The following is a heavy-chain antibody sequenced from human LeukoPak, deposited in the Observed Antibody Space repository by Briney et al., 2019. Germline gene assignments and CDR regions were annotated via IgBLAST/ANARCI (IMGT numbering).Heavy chain of an antibody. D-gene: IGHD4-17*01. J-gene: IGHJ4*02. Sequence: TGGPLRLSCAASGFTFDDYAMHWVRQAPGKGLEWVPGISWNSGSIGYADSVKGRFTISRDNAKNSLYLQMNSLRAEDTALYYCAKDPGDHPLYYFDYWGQGTLVTVSS. V-gene: IGHV3-9*01. CDR2: ISWNSGSI. CDR1: GFTFDDYA. CDR3: AKDPGDHPLYYFDY.